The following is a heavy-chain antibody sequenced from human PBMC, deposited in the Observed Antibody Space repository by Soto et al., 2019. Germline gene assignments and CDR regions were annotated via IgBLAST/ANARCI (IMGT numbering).Heavy chain of an antibody. D-gene: IGHD2-2*02. V-gene: IGHV3-30*18. CDR3: AKDRGRLGYCSKTSCYKGPGYYYGMDV. Sequence: PGGSLRLSCAASGFTFSSYGMHWVRQAPGKGLEWVAVISYDGSNKYYADSVKGRFTISRDNSKNTLYLQMNSLRAEDTAVYYCAKDRGRLGYCSKTSCYKGPGYYYGMDVWGQGIMVTVSS. J-gene: IGHJ6*02. CDR2: ISYDGSNK. CDR1: GFTFSSYG.